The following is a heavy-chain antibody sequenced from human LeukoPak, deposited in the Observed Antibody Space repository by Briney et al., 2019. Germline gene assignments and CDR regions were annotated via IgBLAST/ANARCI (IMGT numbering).Heavy chain of an antibody. Sequence: AGSLRLSCAASGFTFSSYSMNWVRQAPGQGLEWVSSISSSSSYIYYADSVKGRFTISRDNAKNSLYLQMNSLRAEDTAVYYCARDPSDYYDSSGSSHHFDYWGQGTLVTVSS. J-gene: IGHJ4*02. V-gene: IGHV3-21*01. D-gene: IGHD3-22*01. CDR3: ARDPSDYYDSSGSSHHFDY. CDR2: ISSSSSYI. CDR1: GFTFSSYS.